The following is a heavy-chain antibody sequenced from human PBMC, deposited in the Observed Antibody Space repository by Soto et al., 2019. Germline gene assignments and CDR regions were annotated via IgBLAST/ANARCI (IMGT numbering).Heavy chain of an antibody. V-gene: IGHV3-33*01. D-gene: IGHD4-17*01. CDR3: TTNGDYSY. J-gene: IGHJ4*02. CDR2: IWYDGSNK. CDR1: GFTFSSYG. Sequence: GGSLRLSCAASGFTFSSYGMHWVRQAPGKGLEWVAVIWYDGSNKYYADSVKGRFTISRDNSKNTLYLQMNSLKTEDTAIYYCTTNGDYSYWGQGTLVTVSS.